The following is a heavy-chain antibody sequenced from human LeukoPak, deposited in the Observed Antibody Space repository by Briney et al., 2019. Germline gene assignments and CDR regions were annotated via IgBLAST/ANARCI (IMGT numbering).Heavy chain of an antibody. CDR1: GGSISSYY. D-gene: IGHD4-17*01. Sequence: NPSETLSLTCTVSGGSISSYYWSWIRQPPGKGLEWIGYIYYSGSTNYNPSLESRVTISVDTSKNQFSLKLSSVTAADTAVYYCARGYGDYDYWGQGTLVTVSS. V-gene: IGHV4-59*01. J-gene: IGHJ4*02. CDR2: IYYSGST. CDR3: ARGYGDYDY.